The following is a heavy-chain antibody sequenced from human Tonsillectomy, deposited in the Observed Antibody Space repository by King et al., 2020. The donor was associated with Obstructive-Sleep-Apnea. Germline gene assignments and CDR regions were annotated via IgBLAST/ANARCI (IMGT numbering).Heavy chain of an antibody. D-gene: IGHD6-13*01. J-gene: IGHJ6*02. V-gene: IGHV3-30*18. CDR2: ISYDGSNK. CDR1: GFTFSSYG. Sequence: VQLVESGGGVVQPGRSLRLSCAASGFTFSSYGMHWVRQAPGKGLEWVAVISYDGSNKYYADSVKGRFTISRDNSKNTLYLQMNSLRAEDTAVYYFAKALYSSSWYPSYYYGMDVWGQGTTVTVSS. CDR3: AKALYSSSWYPSYYYGMDV.